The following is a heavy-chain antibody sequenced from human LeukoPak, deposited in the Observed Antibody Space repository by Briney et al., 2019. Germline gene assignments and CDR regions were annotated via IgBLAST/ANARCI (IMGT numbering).Heavy chain of an antibody. V-gene: IGHV3-48*03. D-gene: IGHD6-19*01. Sequence: GGSLRLSCVASGFTFSKYEMNWVRQAPGKGLEWVSYISSSGSTIYYGDSVKGRFTISRDNAKNSLYLQMNSLRVEDTAVYYCARDGMDSSGWSYWYFDLWGRGTLVTVSS. CDR1: GFTFSKYE. CDR2: ISSSGSTI. J-gene: IGHJ2*01. CDR3: ARDGMDSSGWSYWYFDL.